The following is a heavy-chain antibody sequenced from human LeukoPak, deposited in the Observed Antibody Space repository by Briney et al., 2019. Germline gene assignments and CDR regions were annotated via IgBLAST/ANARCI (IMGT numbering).Heavy chain of an antibody. V-gene: IGHV4-39*01. CDR3: ARLNKPGWFDP. CDR1: DGSISSSNYY. Sequence: SETLSLTCTVSDGSISSSNYYWAWIRQPPGKGLEWIANIFYTGSTYYNPSLKSRVTISIDTSKNQFSLRLNSVTATDTAVYYCARLNKPGWFDPWGQGTLVTVSS. J-gene: IGHJ5*02. D-gene: IGHD1-14*01. CDR2: IFYTGST.